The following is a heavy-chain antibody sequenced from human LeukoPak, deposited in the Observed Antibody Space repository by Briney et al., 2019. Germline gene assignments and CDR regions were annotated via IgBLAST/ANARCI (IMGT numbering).Heavy chain of an antibody. CDR3: ARTLIVGAIGWFDP. D-gene: IGHD1-26*01. Sequence: AASVKVSFKASGGTFSIYAISWVRQAPGQGLEWMGGIIPIFGTANYAQKFQGRVTITADESTSTAYMELSSLRSEDTAVYYCARTLIVGAIGWFDPWGQGTLVTVSS. CDR2: IIPIFGTA. J-gene: IGHJ5*02. CDR1: GGTFSIYA. V-gene: IGHV1-69*13.